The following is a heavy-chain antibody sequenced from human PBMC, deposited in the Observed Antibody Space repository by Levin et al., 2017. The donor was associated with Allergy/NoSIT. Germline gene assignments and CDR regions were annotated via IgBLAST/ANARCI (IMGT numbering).Heavy chain of an antibody. J-gene: IGHJ2*01. CDR3: ARGPDL. V-gene: IGHV1-18*01. CDR1: GYSFTTYG. Sequence: GESLKISCKASGYSFTTYGINWVRQAPGQGLEWMGWRSGYNDDTNYAQKFQGRVSMTTDTSTRTAYLELRNLKSDDTAVYFCARGPDLWGRGTLVTVSS. CDR2: RSGYNDDT.